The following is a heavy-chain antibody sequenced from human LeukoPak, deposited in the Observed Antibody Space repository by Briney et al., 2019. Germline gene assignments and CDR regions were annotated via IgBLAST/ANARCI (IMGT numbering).Heavy chain of an antibody. Sequence: GGSLRLSCAASGFSVSNNDMSSVRQAPGKGLEWVSVIYSVGGTYYADSVKGRFTISRDNSKNTLYLQMNTLRAEDTAVYYCARGRPPNYYYYIDVWGKGTTVTISS. J-gene: IGHJ6*03. CDR2: IYSVGGT. CDR1: GFSVSNND. CDR3: ARGRPPNYYYYIDV. V-gene: IGHV3-66*01.